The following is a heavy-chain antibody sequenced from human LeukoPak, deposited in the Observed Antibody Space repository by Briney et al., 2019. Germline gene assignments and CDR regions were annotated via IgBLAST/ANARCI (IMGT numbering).Heavy chain of an antibody. D-gene: IGHD2-15*01. CDR3: ARGVDCSGDYCYSNY. J-gene: IGHJ4*02. CDR2: ISSSSTTI. V-gene: IGHV3-48*01. Sequence: GGSLRLSCAASGFTFSHYSMNWVRQAPGKGLEWVSYISSSSTTIYYADSVKGRFTISRDNAKNSLYLRMNSLRAEDTAVYYCARGVDCSGDYCYSNYWGQGTLVTVSS. CDR1: GFTFSHYS.